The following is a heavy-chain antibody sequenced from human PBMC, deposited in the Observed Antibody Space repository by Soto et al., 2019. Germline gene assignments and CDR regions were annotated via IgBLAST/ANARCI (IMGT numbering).Heavy chain of an antibody. D-gene: IGHD2-2*01. CDR2: IHPSGGGS. V-gene: IGHV1-46*02. CDR3: ARGNYSADYQMRISS. CDR1: GYTLNTYY. J-gene: IGHJ5*01. Sequence: ASVKVSCKPSGYTLNTYYLHWVRQAPGQGLEWMGIIHPSGGGSTYAQKFLGRVTMTRDTSTSTVFMELSSLRSEDTAVYYCARGNYSADYQMRISSSGHGTPVTVSS.